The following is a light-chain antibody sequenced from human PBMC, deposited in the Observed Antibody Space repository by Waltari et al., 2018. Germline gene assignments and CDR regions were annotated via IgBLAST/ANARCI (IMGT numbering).Light chain of an antibody. V-gene: IGKV3-20*01. CDR1: QSVSRS. J-gene: IGKJ1*01. CDR3: QHYVRLPAT. Sequence: LVLTQSPGTLSLSPGERATLSCRASQSVSRSFAWYQQKPGQAPKLLIYGASTRATGIPDRFTGSGSGTDFSLTISSLEPEDFAIYFCQHYVRLPATFGQGTKVEIK. CDR2: GAS.